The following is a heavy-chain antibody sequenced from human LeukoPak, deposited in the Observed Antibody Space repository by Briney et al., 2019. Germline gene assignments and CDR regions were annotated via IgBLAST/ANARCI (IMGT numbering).Heavy chain of an antibody. CDR3: ARDPGIAAAGDFWYFDY. V-gene: IGHV1-69*05. D-gene: IGHD6-13*01. CDR2: IIPIFGTA. CDR1: GGTFSSYA. J-gene: IGHJ4*02. Sequence: SVKVSCKASGGTFSSYAISWVRQAPGQGLEWMGGIIPIFGTANYAQKFQGRVTITTDESTSTAYMELSSLRSEDTAVYYCARDPGIAAAGDFWYFDYWGQGTLVTVSS.